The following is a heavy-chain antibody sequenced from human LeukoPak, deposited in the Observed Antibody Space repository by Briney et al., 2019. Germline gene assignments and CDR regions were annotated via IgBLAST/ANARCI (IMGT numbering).Heavy chain of an antibody. CDR1: GFIFSSYW. Sequence: PGGSLRLSCAASGFIFSSYWMSWVRQVPGKGLEWVANIKQDGTETSYVDSVEGRFTISRDNAKNSLFLQMNSLRVDDTALYYCARGVTSAWYLRYYFEYWGQGIMVTVSS. D-gene: IGHD6-13*01. V-gene: IGHV3-7*03. CDR2: IKQDGTET. J-gene: IGHJ4*02. CDR3: ARGVTSAWYLRYYFEY.